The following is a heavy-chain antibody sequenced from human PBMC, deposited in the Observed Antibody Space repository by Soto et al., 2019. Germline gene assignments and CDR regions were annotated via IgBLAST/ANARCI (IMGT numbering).Heavy chain of an antibody. CDR1: GYTFTDYS. J-gene: IGHJ5*02. D-gene: IGHD6-19*01. CDR3: ARGALTVANWFDP. CDR2: INANNGVT. V-gene: IGHV1-2*02. Sequence: QVQLVQSGAEVKKPGASVKVSCKASGYTFTDYSIKWVRQAPGQGLEWMGWINANNGVTNYAQKFQDRVTMTRDTSISTAYMDLGRLRFDDTALYYCARGALTVANWFDPWGQGTQVTVSS.